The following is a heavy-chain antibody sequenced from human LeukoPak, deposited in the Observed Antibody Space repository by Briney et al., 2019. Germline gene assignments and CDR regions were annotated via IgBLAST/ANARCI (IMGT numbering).Heavy chain of an antibody. CDR3: AREGNYNMDV. CDR1: GFTFSSHW. V-gene: IGHV3-7*01. Sequence: GGSLRLSCAASGFTFSSHWMTWVRQAPGKGLEWVANIKQDGSVKYYVDSVKGRFTISRDNAKNSSYLQMNSLRVEDTAVYYCAREGNYNMDVWGKGTTVAVSS. J-gene: IGHJ6*03. CDR2: IKQDGSVK.